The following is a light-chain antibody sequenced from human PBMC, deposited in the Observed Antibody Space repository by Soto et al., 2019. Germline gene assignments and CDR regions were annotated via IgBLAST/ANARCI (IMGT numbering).Light chain of an antibody. Sequence: EIVCTHTPRTLSLSPGERATLSSTASQSLRSTSLAWYQQKPGQAPRLPISGASTRAADIPDRFSGSGSGTDFTLTIGRLEPEDLAVYYCQQYDSSPRTFGQGTKVDIK. J-gene: IGKJ1*01. V-gene: IGKV3-20*01. CDR1: QSLRSTS. CDR3: QQYDSSPRT. CDR2: GAS.